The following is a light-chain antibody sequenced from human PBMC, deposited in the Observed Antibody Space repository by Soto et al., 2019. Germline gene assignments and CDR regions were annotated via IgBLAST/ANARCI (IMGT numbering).Light chain of an antibody. J-gene: IGKJ5*01. V-gene: IGKV1-17*01. CDR3: QQLNHYPLT. CDR2: GVS. CDR1: QGIRID. Sequence: DIQMTQSPSSLSASVGDRVTITSRASQGIRIDLGWYQQKPEKAPKLLIYGVSTLQNGVPSRFSGAGSGTEFTLTITSLQPEDSATYYCQQLNHYPLTFGQGTRLEIK.